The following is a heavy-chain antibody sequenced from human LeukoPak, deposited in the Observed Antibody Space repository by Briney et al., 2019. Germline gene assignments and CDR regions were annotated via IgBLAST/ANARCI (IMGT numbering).Heavy chain of an antibody. Sequence: SGPTLVNPTQTLTLTCTFSGFSLSTSGMCVNWIRQPPGKALEWLALIDWDDDKYYSTSLKTRLTISKDTSKNQVVLTMTNMDPVDTATYYCARIRSGYSSSWHDAFDIWGQGTMVTVSS. J-gene: IGHJ3*02. CDR3: ARIRSGYSSSWHDAFDI. D-gene: IGHD6-13*01. V-gene: IGHV2-70*01. CDR1: GFSLSTSGMC. CDR2: IDWDDDK.